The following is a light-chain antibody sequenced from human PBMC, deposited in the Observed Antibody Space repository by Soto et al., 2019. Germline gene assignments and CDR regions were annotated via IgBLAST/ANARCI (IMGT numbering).Light chain of an antibody. V-gene: IGKV3-20*01. CDR3: QQYGSSPTWT. Sequence: EIVMTQSPATLSLSTGERATLSCRASQSVSSNYLAWYQQKPGQAPRLLIYGASTRATGIPDRFSGSGSGTDFTLTISRLEPEDSAVYYCQQYGSSPTWTFGQGTKVDIK. J-gene: IGKJ1*01. CDR1: QSVSSNY. CDR2: GAS.